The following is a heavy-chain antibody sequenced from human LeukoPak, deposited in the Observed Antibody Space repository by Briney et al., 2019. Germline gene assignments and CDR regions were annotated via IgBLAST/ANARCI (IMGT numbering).Heavy chain of an antibody. J-gene: IGHJ4*02. V-gene: IGHV3-23*01. Sequence: PGGSLRLSCEASGITFRSTWMSWVRQAPGKGLDWVSAISGSGGSTYYADSVKGRFTISRDNSKNTLYLQMNSLRAEDTAVYYCAKVCGWGAVVTSCLDYWGQGTLVTVSS. CDR1: GITFRSTW. D-gene: IGHD2-2*01. CDR3: AKVCGWGAVVTSCLDY. CDR2: ISGSGGST.